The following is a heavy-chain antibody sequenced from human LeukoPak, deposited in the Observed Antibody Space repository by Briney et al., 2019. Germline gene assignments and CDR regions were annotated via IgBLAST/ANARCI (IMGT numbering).Heavy chain of an antibody. CDR3: ARVPSSSGWYVCYFDN. Sequence: GGSLRLSCAASGFAFSSYGMHWVRQAPGKGLEWVAVISYDGSTKYYADSVKGPFTISRDNSKHALYLQMNSLRAEDTAVYYCARVPSSSGWYVCYFDNWGQRNLVTVSS. V-gene: IGHV3-30*03. J-gene: IGHJ4*02. CDR1: GFAFSSYG. D-gene: IGHD6-19*01. CDR2: ISYDGSTK.